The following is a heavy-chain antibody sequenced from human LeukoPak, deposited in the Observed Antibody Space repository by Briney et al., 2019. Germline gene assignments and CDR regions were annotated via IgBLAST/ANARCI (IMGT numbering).Heavy chain of an antibody. Sequence: GGSLRLSCAASGCTFNIYAMSWVRQAPGKGLEWVSTISGSGVSTYYADSVKGRFTISRDNSKNTLYLQMNSLRAEDTAVYYCAKGKGPPVYGGNGFWYFDIWGQGTMVTVSS. CDR2: ISGSGVST. D-gene: IGHD4-23*01. CDR1: GCTFNIYA. V-gene: IGHV3-23*01. J-gene: IGHJ3*02. CDR3: AKGKGPPVYGGNGFWYFDI.